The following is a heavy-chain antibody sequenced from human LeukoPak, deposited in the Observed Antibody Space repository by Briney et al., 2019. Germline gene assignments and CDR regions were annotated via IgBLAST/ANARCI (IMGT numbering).Heavy chain of an antibody. D-gene: IGHD3-16*01. Sequence: GESLKISCKGSVYSFTSYWIGWVRQMPGKGLEWMGIIYPGDSDTRYSPSFQGQVTTSADKSISTAYLQWSSLKASDTAMYYCASRPTFGDDAFDTWGQGTMVTVSS. CDR3: ASRPTFGDDAFDT. J-gene: IGHJ3*02. CDR1: VYSFTSYW. V-gene: IGHV5-51*01. CDR2: IYPGDSDT.